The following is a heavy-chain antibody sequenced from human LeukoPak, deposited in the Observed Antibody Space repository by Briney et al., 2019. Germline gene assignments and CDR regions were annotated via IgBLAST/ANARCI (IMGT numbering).Heavy chain of an antibody. CDR2: IYYSGST. V-gene: IGHV4-61*01. J-gene: IGHJ6*03. D-gene: IGHD2-15*01. CDR1: GGFISSSSYY. CDR3: ARSVEGYCSGGSCYSYYYYMDV. Sequence: SETLSLTCTVSGGFISSSSYYWSWIRQPPGRGLEWIGYIYYSGSTNYNPSLKSRVTISVDTSKNQFSLKLSSVTAADAAVYYCARSVEGYCSGGSCYSYYYYMDVWGKGTTVTVSS.